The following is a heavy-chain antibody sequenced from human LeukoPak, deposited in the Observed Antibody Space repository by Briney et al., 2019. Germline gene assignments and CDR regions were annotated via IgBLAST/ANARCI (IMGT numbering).Heavy chain of an antibody. J-gene: IGHJ4*02. V-gene: IGHV7-4-1*02. CDR3: ASGPSYSGSNEYFDY. CDR2: INTNTGNP. D-gene: IGHD1-26*01. Sequence: GASVMVSCKASGYTFTSYAMNWVRQAPGQGLEWMGWINTNTGNPTYAQGFTGRFVFSLDTSVSTTYLQISSLKAEDTAVYYCASGPSYSGSNEYFDYWGQGTLVTVSS. CDR1: GYTFTSYA.